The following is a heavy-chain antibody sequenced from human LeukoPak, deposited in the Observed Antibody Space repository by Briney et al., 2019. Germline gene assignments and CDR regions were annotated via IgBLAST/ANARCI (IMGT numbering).Heavy chain of an antibody. D-gene: IGHD3-10*01. V-gene: IGHV1-69*13. Sequence: GAPVKVSCKASGGTFSSYAISWVRQAPGQGLEWMGGIIPIFGTANYAQKFQGRVTITADESTSTAYMELSSLRSEDTAVYYCARDRADYYGSGSYYNDDAFDIWGQGTMVTVSS. CDR2: IIPIFGTA. CDR3: ARDRADYYGSGSYYNDDAFDI. CDR1: GGTFSSYA. J-gene: IGHJ3*02.